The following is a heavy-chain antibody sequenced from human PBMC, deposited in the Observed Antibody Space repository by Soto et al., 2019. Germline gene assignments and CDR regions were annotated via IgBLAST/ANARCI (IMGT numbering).Heavy chain of an antibody. Sequence: EVQLVESGGGLVQPGGSLRLSCAASGFTFSSYSMNWVRQAPGKGLEWVSYISSSSSTIYYADSVKGRFTISRDNAKNSLYLQRNSLRDEDTAVYYGARAYSYGQIDYWGQGTLVTVSS. CDR2: ISSSSSTI. CDR1: GFTFSSYS. J-gene: IGHJ4*02. V-gene: IGHV3-48*02. CDR3: ARAYSYGQIDY. D-gene: IGHD5-18*01.